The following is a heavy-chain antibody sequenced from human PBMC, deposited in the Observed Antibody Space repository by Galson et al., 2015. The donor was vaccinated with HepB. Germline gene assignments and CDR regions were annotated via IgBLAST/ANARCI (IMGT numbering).Heavy chain of an antibody. CDR1: GFTFSSYW. J-gene: IGHJ4*02. CDR2: INSDGSST. V-gene: IGHV3-74*01. Sequence: SLRLSCAASGFTFSSYWMHWVRQAPGKGPLWVSHINSDGSSTNYADSVMGRFTVSRDNAKNTLYLQMNSLRAEDTAVYYCVRDPPHLRELFDYWGQGALVTVSS. CDR3: VRDPPHLRELFDY. D-gene: IGHD3-10*01.